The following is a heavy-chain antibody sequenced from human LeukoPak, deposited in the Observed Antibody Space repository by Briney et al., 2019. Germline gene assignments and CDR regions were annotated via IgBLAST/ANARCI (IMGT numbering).Heavy chain of an antibody. V-gene: IGHV1-69*13. CDR1: GGTFSSYA. Sequence: SVKVSCKASGGTFSSYALSWVRQAPGQGLEWMGGIIPIFGTANYAQKFQGRVTITADESTSTAYMELNSLRSEDTAVYYCARANRYDSSGAFDYWGQGTLVTVSS. J-gene: IGHJ4*02. CDR3: ARANRYDSSGAFDY. D-gene: IGHD3-22*01. CDR2: IIPIFGTA.